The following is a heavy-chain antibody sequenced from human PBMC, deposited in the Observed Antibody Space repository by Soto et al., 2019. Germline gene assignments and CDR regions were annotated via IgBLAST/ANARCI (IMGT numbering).Heavy chain of an antibody. CDR2: ISSSSSYI. CDR1: GFTFSSYS. Sequence: EVQLVESGGGLVKPGGSLRLSCAASGFTFSSYSMNWVRQAPGKGLEWVSSISSSSSYIYYADSVKGRFTISRDNAKNSLYLQMNSLRAEDTAVYYCARGTLLALGAPRRGGWFDPWGQGTLVTVSS. V-gene: IGHV3-21*01. CDR3: ARGTLLALGAPRRGGWFDP. D-gene: IGHD1-26*01. J-gene: IGHJ5*02.